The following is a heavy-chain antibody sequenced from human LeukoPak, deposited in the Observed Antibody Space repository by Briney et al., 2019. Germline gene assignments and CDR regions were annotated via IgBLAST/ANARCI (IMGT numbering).Heavy chain of an antibody. J-gene: IGHJ4*02. Sequence: SETLSLTCTVSGGSISSGGYYWSWIRQHPEKGLEWIGYIYDSGATSYNPSLKSRLTISVDTSRNQFSLRLSSVTAADSAVYYCARSDSSAYYFDYWGQGTLVTVSS. V-gene: IGHV4-31*03. CDR3: ARSDSSAYYFDY. CDR1: GGSISSGGYY. CDR2: IYDSGAT. D-gene: IGHD3-22*01.